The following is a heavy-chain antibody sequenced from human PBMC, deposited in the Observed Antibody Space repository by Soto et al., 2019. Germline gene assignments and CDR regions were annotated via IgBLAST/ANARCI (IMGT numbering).Heavy chain of an antibody. D-gene: IGHD3-22*01. CDR2: ISGGGGSTI. Sequence: GSLRLSCAASGFTFSDYYMNWIRQAPGTGLEWISYISGGGGSTIYYTDSVKGRFTISRDNAKKSLYLDMNSLRAEDTAVYFCARGRGYYDSSGYDFWGQGTPVTVSS. J-gene: IGHJ4*02. CDR3: ARGRGYYDSSGYDF. CDR1: GFTFSDYY. V-gene: IGHV3-11*01.